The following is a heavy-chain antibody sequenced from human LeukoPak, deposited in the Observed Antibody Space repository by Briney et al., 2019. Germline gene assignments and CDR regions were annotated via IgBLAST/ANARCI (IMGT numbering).Heavy chain of an antibody. V-gene: IGHV3-48*04. CDR2: ISSSSSTI. CDR3: ARDMDSSSWDRIDY. J-gene: IGHJ4*02. Sequence: PGGSLRLSCAASGFTFSSYSMNWVRQAPGKGLEWVSYISSSSSTIYYADSVKGRFTISRDNAKNSLYLQMNSLRAEDTAVYYCARDMDSSSWDRIDYWGQGTLVTVSS. D-gene: IGHD6-13*01. CDR1: GFTFSSYS.